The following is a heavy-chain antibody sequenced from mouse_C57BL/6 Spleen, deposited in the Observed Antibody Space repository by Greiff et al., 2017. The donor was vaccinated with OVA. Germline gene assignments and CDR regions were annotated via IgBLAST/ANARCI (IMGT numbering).Heavy chain of an antibody. CDR3: ASHITTVVARYFDV. J-gene: IGHJ1*03. CDR1: GYTFTSYW. CDR2: INPSNGGT. D-gene: IGHD1-1*01. Sequence: QVQLKQPGTELVKPGASVKLSCKASGYTFTSYWMHWVKQRPGQGLEWIGNINPSNGGTNYNEKFKSKATLTVDKSSSTAYMQLSSLTSEDSAVYYCASHITTVVARYFDVWGTGTTVTVSS. V-gene: IGHV1-53*01.